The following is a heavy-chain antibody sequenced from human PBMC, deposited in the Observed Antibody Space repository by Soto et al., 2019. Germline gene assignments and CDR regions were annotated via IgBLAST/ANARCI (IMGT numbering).Heavy chain of an antibody. V-gene: IGHV3-30*18. CDR3: AKDLIYCSGGSCRDY. D-gene: IGHD2-15*01. CDR1: GFTFSSYG. Sequence: LRLSCAASGFTFSSYGMHWVRQAPGKGLEWVAVISYDGSNKYYADSVKGRFTISRDNSKNTLYLQMNSLRAEDTAVYYCAKDLIYCSGGSCRDYWGQGTLVTVSS. CDR2: ISYDGSNK. J-gene: IGHJ4*02.